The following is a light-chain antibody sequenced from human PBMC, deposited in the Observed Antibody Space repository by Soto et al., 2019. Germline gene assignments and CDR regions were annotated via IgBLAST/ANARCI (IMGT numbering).Light chain of an antibody. J-gene: IGLJ1*01. CDR1: NNDIGGYNY. CDR2: DVT. CDR3: SSYAGSSNLV. Sequence: QSALTQPPSASASPGPSVTISCTGTNNDIGGYNYVSWYQHHPGKAPQLIIYDVTKRPSGVLDRFSGSKSGNTASLTVAGLQTYDEAEYFCSSYAGSSNLVFGTGTKVTVL. V-gene: IGLV2-8*01.